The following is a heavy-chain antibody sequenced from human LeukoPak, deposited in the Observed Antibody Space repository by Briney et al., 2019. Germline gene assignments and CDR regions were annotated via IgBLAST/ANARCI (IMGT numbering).Heavy chain of an antibody. CDR2: ISAYNGNT. V-gene: IGHV1-18*01. D-gene: IGHD2-2*01. Sequence: ASVKVSCKSSGYTFTSYGISWVRQAPGQGLEWMGWISAYNGNTIYAQKLQGRVTMTTDTSTSTAYMELRSLRSDDTAVYYCARDSSQGPYAFDIWGQGTMVTVSS. J-gene: IGHJ3*02. CDR3: ARDSSQGPYAFDI. CDR1: GYTFTSYG.